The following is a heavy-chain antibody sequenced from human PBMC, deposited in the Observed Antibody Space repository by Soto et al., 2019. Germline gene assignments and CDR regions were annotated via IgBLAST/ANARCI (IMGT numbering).Heavy chain of an antibody. Sequence: GVSLRLSCAASGFSCSTHYMNWVRQTPGKGLEWISSINRDSTVIKYADSVKGRFTISRDNARNSLSLLMNSLRAEDTAVYYCLNGDYYVGQGTLVTVSS. V-gene: IGHV3-48*01. CDR2: INRDSTVI. J-gene: IGHJ4*02. CDR1: GFSCSTHY. CDR3: LNGDYY. D-gene: IGHD3-16*01.